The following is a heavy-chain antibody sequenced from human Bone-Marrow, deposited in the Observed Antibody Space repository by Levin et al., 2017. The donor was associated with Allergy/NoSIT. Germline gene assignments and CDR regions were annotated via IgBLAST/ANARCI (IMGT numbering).Heavy chain of an antibody. Sequence: LSLTCVASGFMFRNYSMNWVRQTPGKGLEWVSSISSGAIYTYHADSLEGRFTISSDNDQNSLFLEMTSLKVEDTAVYYCARDFYYGSGSPRGYGMDVWGQGTTVTVSS. J-gene: IGHJ6*02. D-gene: IGHD3-10*01. CDR2: ISSGAIYT. CDR1: GFMFRNYS. CDR3: ARDFYYGSGSPRGYGMDV. V-gene: IGHV3-21*01.